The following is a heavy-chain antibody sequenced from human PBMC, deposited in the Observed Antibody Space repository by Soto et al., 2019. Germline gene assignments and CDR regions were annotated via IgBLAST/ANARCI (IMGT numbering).Heavy chain of an antibody. J-gene: IGHJ6*02. CDR3: ARYLGYCSGGSCSPYGMDV. V-gene: IGHV5-51*01. Sequence: PGESLKISCKGSGYSFTSYWIGWVRQMPGKGLEWMGIIYPGDSDTRYSPSFQGQVTISADKSISTAYLQWSSLKASDTAMYYCARYLGYCSGGSCSPYGMDVWGQGTTVTVSS. CDR2: IYPGDSDT. CDR1: GYSFTSYW. D-gene: IGHD2-15*01.